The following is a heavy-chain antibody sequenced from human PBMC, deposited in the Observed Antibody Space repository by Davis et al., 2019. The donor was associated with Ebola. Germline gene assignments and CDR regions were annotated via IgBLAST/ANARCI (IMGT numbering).Heavy chain of an antibody. D-gene: IGHD2/OR15-2a*01. CDR2: ISSSSSAI. CDR1: GFTFSSCG. Sequence: GESLKISCGTSGFTFSSCGMNWVRQAPGKGPEWVSYISSSSSAIYYADSVKGRFTISRDNSKNTLYLQMNSLRAEDTAVYYCARANPLSGYSFDYWGQGTLVTVSS. V-gene: IGHV3-48*01. J-gene: IGHJ4*02. CDR3: ARANPLSGYSFDY.